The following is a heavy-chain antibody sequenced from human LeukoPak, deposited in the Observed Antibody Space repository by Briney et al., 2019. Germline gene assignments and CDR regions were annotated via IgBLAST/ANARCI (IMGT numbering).Heavy chain of an antibody. CDR3: ARMVRGVRSDYFDY. Sequence: ASQTLSPTCTVSGGSISSGGYYWSWIRQHPGKGLEWIGYIYYSGSTYYNPSLKSRVTISVDTSKNQFSLKLSSVTAADTAVYYCARMVRGVRSDYFDYWGQGTLVTVSS. D-gene: IGHD3-10*01. V-gene: IGHV4-31*03. J-gene: IGHJ4*02. CDR1: GGSISSGGYY. CDR2: IYYSGST.